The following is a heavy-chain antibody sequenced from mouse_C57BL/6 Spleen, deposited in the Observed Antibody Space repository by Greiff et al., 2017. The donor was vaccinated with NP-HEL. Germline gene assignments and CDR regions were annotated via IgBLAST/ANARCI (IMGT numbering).Heavy chain of an antibody. J-gene: IGHJ1*01. CDR3: ARDQAYYSTYWYFDV. D-gene: IGHD2-5*01. Sequence: EVQLVESGGGLVKPGGSLKLSCAASGFTFSSYAMSWVRQTPEKRLEWVATISDGGSYTYYPDNVKGRFTISRDNAKNNLYLQMSHLKSEDTAMYYCARDQAYYSTYWYFDVWGAGTTVTVSS. V-gene: IGHV5-4*01. CDR2: ISDGGSYT. CDR1: GFTFSSYA.